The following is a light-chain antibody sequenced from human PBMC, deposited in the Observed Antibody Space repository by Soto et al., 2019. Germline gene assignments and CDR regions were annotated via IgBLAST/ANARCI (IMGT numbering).Light chain of an antibody. CDR1: SSDIGRYNF. J-gene: IGLJ1*01. CDR3: TSYTITSPYV. CDR2: EAT. Sequence: QSALTQPASMSGSPGQSITISCTGTSSDIGRYNFVSWYQHHPGKAPKLIIYEATKRPSGVSYRFSGSKSGNTASLTISGLQAEDEADYYYTSYTITSPYVFGTGTKVTVL. V-gene: IGLV2-14*01.